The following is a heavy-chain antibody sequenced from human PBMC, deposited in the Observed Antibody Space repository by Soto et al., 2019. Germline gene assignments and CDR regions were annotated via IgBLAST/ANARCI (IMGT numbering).Heavy chain of an antibody. D-gene: IGHD3-16*01. V-gene: IGHV3-74*01. CDR1: GFTFSKYW. CDR2: ITSDGAST. Sequence: GGSLRLSCAASGFTFSKYWRHWVRQPPGMGLEWLSRITSDGASTSYADSVKGRFTISRDNANNTVYLQMNSLRAEDTAVYYCTKMGGFDYWGQGTLVTVYS. CDR3: TKMGGFDY. J-gene: IGHJ4*02.